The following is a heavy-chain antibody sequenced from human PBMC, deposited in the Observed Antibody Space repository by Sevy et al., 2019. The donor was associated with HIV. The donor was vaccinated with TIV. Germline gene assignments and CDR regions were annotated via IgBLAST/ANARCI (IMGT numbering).Heavy chain of an antibody. J-gene: IGHJ4*02. CDR1: GGSLSNYG. V-gene: IGHV1-69*10. Sequence: ASVKVSCKASGGSLSNYGMNWVRQAPGQGLEWTGGIIPRVGITNYAQKFQDRVTITADESTNTVYIEVRRLTSEDTGVYYCASDRPCGGDCYYFDSWGQGTLVTVSS. CDR2: IIPRVGIT. CDR3: ASDRPCGGDCYYFDS. D-gene: IGHD2-21*01.